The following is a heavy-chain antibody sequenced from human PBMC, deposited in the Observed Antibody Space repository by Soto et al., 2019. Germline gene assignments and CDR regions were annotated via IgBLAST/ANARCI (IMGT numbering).Heavy chain of an antibody. J-gene: IGHJ4*02. CDR2: INQDGNED. CDR1: GFTFSSYA. D-gene: IGHD1-1*01. CDR3: ARTGDGHHDFLDY. V-gene: IGHV3-7*03. Sequence: GGSLRLSCAASGFTFSSYAMHWVRQAPGKGLEWVANINQDGNEDNLLDSVKGRFTISRDNAKNSLFLQMNSLRVDDTAVYYCARTGDGHHDFLDYWGQGALVTVS.